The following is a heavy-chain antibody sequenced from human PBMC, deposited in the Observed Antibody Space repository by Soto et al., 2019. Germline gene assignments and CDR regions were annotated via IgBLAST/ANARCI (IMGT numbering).Heavy chain of an antibody. CDR2: INPNSGGT. Sequence: GASVKVSCKASGYTFTGYYMHWVRQAPGQGLEWMGWINPNSGGTNYAQKFQGRVTMTRDTSISTAYMELSRLRSDDTAVYYCARVWWYGWDIAARLGGAYYYYGMDVWGQGTTVTVSS. J-gene: IGHJ6*02. V-gene: IGHV1-2*02. CDR3: ARVWWYGWDIAARLGGAYYYYGMDV. CDR1: GYTFTGYY. D-gene: IGHD6-6*01.